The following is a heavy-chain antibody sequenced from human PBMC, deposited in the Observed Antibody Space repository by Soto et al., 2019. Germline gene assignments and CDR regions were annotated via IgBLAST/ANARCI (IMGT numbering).Heavy chain of an antibody. CDR1: GGSISSYY. CDR2: IYYSGST. V-gene: IGHV4-59*01. D-gene: IGHD6-13*01. J-gene: IGHJ5*02. CDR3: ARSIIAAAGGWFDP. Sequence: TSETLSLTCTVSGGSISSYYWSWIRQPPGKGLEWIGYIYYSGSTNYNPSLKSRVTISVDTSKNQFSLKLSSVTAADTAVYYCARSIIAAAGGWFDPWGQGTLVTVSS.